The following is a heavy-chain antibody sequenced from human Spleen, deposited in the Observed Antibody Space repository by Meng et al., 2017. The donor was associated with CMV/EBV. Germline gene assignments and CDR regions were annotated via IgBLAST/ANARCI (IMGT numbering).Heavy chain of an antibody. CDR2: ISNNGRT. J-gene: IGHJ3*02. Sequence: SETLSLTCAVSGDPISSYYWNWIRQSPGKGLEWIGYISNNGRTNYNPSLKSRVTISVETSKNHFSLKLISVTAADKAVYYCARTKYYDYWSVNYPLLDAFDIWGQGTKVTVSS. CDR3: ARTKYYDYWSVNYPLLDAFDI. CDR1: GDPISSYY. D-gene: IGHD3-3*01. V-gene: IGHV4-59*01.